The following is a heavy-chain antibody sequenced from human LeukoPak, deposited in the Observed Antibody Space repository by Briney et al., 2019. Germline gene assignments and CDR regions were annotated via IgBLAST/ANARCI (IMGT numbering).Heavy chain of an antibody. Sequence: SETLSLTCTVSGGSISSSNYYWGWVRQPPGKGLGWIGTIYYSGSTYYNSSLKSRVTISVDTSKNHFSLKVSSVTATDTAMYYCARHGALCTGGSCTRFDPWGQGTLVTVSS. J-gene: IGHJ5*02. CDR2: IYYSGST. V-gene: IGHV4-39*01. CDR3: ARHGALCTGGSCTRFDP. CDR1: GGSISSSNYY. D-gene: IGHD2-15*01.